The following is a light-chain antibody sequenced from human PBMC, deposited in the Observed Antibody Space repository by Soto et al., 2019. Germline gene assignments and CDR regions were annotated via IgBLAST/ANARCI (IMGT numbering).Light chain of an antibody. V-gene: IGKV1-39*01. CDR1: QTISTY. J-gene: IGKJ4*01. Sequence: DIQMTQSPSSLSASVGDRVTITCRASQTISTYLNWYQQRPGKAPKVLIYAASSLQSGVPSRFSGSGSGTEFTLTISGLQPADFAPYYCQQGSSSPLPFGGGTRVEI. CDR3: QQGSSSPLP. CDR2: AAS.